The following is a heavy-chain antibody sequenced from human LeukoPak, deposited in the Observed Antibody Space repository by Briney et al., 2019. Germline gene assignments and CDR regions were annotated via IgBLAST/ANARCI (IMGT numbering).Heavy chain of an antibody. V-gene: IGHV3-66*01. Sequence: PGGSLRLSCAASGFTVSNYYMSWVGQAPGEGLEWGSVIYTSGSTYDTDSARGGFTISRHKSKNTLYLQMNSLRAEDAAVYYCARGGSDCGDYSSFDIWGRGTMVTVSS. CDR2: IYTSGST. CDR1: GFTVSNYY. CDR3: ARGGSDCGDYSSFDI. J-gene: IGHJ3*02. D-gene: IGHD4-17*01.